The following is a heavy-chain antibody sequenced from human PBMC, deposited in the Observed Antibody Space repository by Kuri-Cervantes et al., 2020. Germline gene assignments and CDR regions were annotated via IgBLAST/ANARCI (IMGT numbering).Heavy chain of an antibody. V-gene: IGHV4-39*06. CDR3: ARTYLDILTGYFIFEY. D-gene: IGHD3-9*01. CDR2: IQHTGSA. J-gene: IGHJ4*02. Sequence: ESLKISCSVPGGIIRSRHYFWAWVRQPPGKGLEWIASIQHTGSAHYTPSLQSRLAISVDTSKNQITLRLSSVTAADTAMYYCARTYLDILTGYFIFEYWGQGTQVTVSS. CDR1: GGIIRSRHYF.